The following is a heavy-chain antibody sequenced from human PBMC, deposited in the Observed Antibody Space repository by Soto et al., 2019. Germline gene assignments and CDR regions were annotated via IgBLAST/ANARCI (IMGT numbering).Heavy chain of an antibody. V-gene: IGHV4-31*03. CDR3: ATLTTTYCSSTSCPFDP. D-gene: IGHD2-2*01. Sequence: SETLSLTCTVSGGSISSGGYYWSWIRQHPGKGLEWIGYIYYSGSTYYNPSPKSRVTISVDTSKNQFSLKLSSVTAADTAVYYCATLTTTYCSSTSCPFDPWGQGTLVTVSS. J-gene: IGHJ5*02. CDR2: IYYSGST. CDR1: GGSISSGGYY.